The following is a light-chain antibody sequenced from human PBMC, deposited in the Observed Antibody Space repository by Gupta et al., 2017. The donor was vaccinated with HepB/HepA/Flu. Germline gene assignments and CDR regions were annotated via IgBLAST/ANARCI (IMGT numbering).Light chain of an antibody. J-gene: IGLJ2*01. CDR3: QIWDAAGEYPV. Sequence: SSILTHPPSLSAAPGGTATSTCGGDNVGLTSVHWYQHKAGKAPQLVLSDTGIRHSGKVARFSGSTSQNAATLIISGVGAGDEADYFCQIWDAAGEYPVFGGGTKLTVL. CDR1: NVGLTS. CDR2: DTG. V-gene: IGLV3-21*02.